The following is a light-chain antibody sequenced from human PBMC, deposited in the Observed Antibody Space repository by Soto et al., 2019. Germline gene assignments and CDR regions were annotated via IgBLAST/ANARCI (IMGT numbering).Light chain of an antibody. Sequence: QSALTQPASVSGSPGQSITISCTGTSSDVGGYNYVSWYQQHPGKAPKLMIYEFSNRPSGVSNRFSGSKSGNTASLTISGLQAEDEADYYCSSYTSSSIDYVFAPGTKLTVL. J-gene: IGLJ1*01. CDR3: SSYTSSSIDYV. V-gene: IGLV2-14*01. CDR1: SSDVGGYNY. CDR2: EFS.